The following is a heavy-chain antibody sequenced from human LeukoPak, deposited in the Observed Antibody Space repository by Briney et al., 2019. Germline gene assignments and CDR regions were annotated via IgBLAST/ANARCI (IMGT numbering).Heavy chain of an antibody. CDR2: IKGDGSEQ. CDR1: GFTFSSYW. Sequence: QAGGSLRLSCAAPGFTFSSYWMSWVRLAPGKVQEWAANIKGDGSEQCYADSVKSRFTINRDNAHNSVHMQMNSQRAEDTAVYHCARDEYRSRWLHHWGQGTLVTVTS. J-gene: IGHJ5*02. V-gene: IGHV3-7*01. D-gene: IGHD5-24*01. CDR3: ARDEYRSRWLHH.